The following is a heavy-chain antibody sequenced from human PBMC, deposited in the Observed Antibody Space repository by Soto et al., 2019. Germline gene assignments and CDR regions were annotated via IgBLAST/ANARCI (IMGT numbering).Heavy chain of an antibody. D-gene: IGHD2-15*01. Sequence: PGGSLRLSCAASEFTFINFVMSWVRQAPGKGLEWVSAVSATGGTTSYADSVKGRFTISRDNSKNTLFLQMNSLRVEDTATYYWAKERNTYGRGAGCSHPFDYGGQETLVPVSS. V-gene: IGHV3-23*01. CDR2: VSATGGTT. CDR3: AKERNTYGRGAGCSHPFDY. CDR1: EFTFINFV. J-gene: IGHJ4*02.